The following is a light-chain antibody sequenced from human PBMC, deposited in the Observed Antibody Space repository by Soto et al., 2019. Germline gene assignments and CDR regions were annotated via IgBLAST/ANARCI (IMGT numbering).Light chain of an antibody. V-gene: IGKV3-15*01. J-gene: IGKJ2*01. Sequence: EIVMTQSPATLSVSPGERATLSCRASQSVSSNLAWYPQKPGQAPRPLIYGASTRPTGIPARFSGSGSGTEFTLAISSLQSEDFAVYYCQQYNNWPPSSYTFGQGTKLEIK. CDR2: GAS. CDR1: QSVSSN. CDR3: QQYNNWPPSSYT.